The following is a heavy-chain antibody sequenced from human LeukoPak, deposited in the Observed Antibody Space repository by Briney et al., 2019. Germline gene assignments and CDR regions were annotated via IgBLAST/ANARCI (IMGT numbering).Heavy chain of an antibody. Sequence: GGSLRLSCAASGFTFSSYAMSWVRQAPGKGLEWVSAISGSGGSTYYADSVKGRFTISRDNSKNTLYLQMNRLRAEDTAVYYCAKDFGSGSYSPNIYGMDVWGQGTTVTVSS. CDR2: ISGSGGST. CDR3: AKDFGSGSYSPNIYGMDV. J-gene: IGHJ6*02. D-gene: IGHD3-10*01. V-gene: IGHV3-23*01. CDR1: GFTFSSYA.